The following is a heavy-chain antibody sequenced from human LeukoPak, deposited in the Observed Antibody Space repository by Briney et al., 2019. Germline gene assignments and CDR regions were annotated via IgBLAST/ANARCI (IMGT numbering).Heavy chain of an antibody. Sequence: PSETLSLTCTVSGGSISSYYWSWIRQPAGKGLEWIGRIYTSGSTDYNPSLKSRVTMSVDTSKNQFSLKLSSVTAADTAVYYCATRAGQQQTDAFDIWGQGTMVTVSS. V-gene: IGHV4-4*07. CDR2: IYTSGST. D-gene: IGHD6-13*01. CDR1: GGSISSYY. CDR3: ATRAGQQQTDAFDI. J-gene: IGHJ3*02.